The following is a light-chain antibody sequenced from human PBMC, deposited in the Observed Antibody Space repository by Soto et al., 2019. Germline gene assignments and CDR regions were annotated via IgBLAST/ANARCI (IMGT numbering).Light chain of an antibody. CDR3: QQYGSTPLT. J-gene: IGKJ4*01. V-gene: IGKV3-20*01. Sequence: EIVLKQSPDTLSLSPGERATLSCRASQSVKNNYLAWYQQKPGQAPRFLIYDASSRATGIPDRSSGSGSGTDFTLTISRLEPEDFAVYYCQQYGSTPLTFGGGTKVDIK. CDR1: QSVKNNY. CDR2: DAS.